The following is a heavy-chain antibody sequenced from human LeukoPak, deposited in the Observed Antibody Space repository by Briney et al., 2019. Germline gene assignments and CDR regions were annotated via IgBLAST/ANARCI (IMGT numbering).Heavy chain of an antibody. CDR3: ARGMGYSYGHPQGAFDI. V-gene: IGHV1-18*01. CDR2: MSAYNGRT. Sequence: ASVKVSCKASGYSFTSYGFNWVRQTPGQGLEWMGWMSAYNGRTNYAHSLQGRVTVTADTSTSTAYMELRSLRSEDTAVYYCARGMGYSYGHPQGAFDIWGQGTMVTVSS. J-gene: IGHJ3*02. CDR1: GYSFTSYG. D-gene: IGHD5-18*01.